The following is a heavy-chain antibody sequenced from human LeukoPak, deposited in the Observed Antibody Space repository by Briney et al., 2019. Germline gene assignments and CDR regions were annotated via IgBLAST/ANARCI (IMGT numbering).Heavy chain of an antibody. CDR2: ITSYNGNT. D-gene: IGHD5-18*01. CDR1: GYTFTSYG. Sequence: ASVKVSCKASGYTFTSYGISWVRQAPGQGLEWMGWITSYNGNTNYGQKLQGRVTMTTDTSTSTAYMELRSQRSDDTAVYYCARVIEYSYGYDYYYCMDVWGKGTTVTVSS. J-gene: IGHJ6*03. V-gene: IGHV1-18*04. CDR3: ARVIEYSYGYDYYYCMDV.